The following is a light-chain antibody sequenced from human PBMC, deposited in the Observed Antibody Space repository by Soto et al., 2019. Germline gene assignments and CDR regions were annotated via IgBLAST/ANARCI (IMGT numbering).Light chain of an antibody. CDR3: QQRSNWPLT. CDR2: GAS. Sequence: EIVMTQSPGTLSVSPGERATLSCRASESVSDNYLAWYQQRSGQAPRLVIYGASSRATGIPDRFSGSGSGTDFTLTISRLEPEDFAVYYCQQRSNWPLTFGGGTKVDIK. CDR1: ESVSDNY. V-gene: IGKV3D-20*02. J-gene: IGKJ4*01.